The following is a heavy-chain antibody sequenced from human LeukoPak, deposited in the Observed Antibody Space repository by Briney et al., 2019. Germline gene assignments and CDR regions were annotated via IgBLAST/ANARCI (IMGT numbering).Heavy chain of an antibody. Sequence: GGSLRLSCAASGFTFSSYAMHWVRQAPGKGLEWVAVISYDGSNKYYADSVKGRFTISRDNSKNTLYLQMNSLRAEDTAVYYCAKDRGYSFDYWGQGTLVTVSS. CDR1: GFTFSSYA. CDR2: ISYDGSNK. J-gene: IGHJ4*02. V-gene: IGHV3-30*04. CDR3: AKDRGYSFDY. D-gene: IGHD5-18*01.